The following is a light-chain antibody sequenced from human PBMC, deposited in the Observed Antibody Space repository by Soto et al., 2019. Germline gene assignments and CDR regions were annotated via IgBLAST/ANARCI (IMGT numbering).Light chain of an antibody. Sequence: LTQPASVSGSPGQSITISCTGTSSDVGAYNYVSWYQQHPGKAPKLMIYEVNYRPSGVSNRFSGSKSGITASLTISGLQAEDEADYYCISYASTSTAVFGTGTKVTVL. CDR1: SSDVGAYNY. J-gene: IGLJ1*01. CDR3: ISYASTSTAV. V-gene: IGLV2-14*01. CDR2: EVN.